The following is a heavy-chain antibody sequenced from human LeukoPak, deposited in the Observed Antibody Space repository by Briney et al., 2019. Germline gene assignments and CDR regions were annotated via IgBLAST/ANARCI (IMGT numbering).Heavy chain of an antibody. Sequence: GASVKVSCKASGYTFTGYYMHWVRQAPGQGLEWMGWINPNSGGTNYAQEFQGRVTMTRDTSISTAYMELSRLRSDDTAVYYCARVTVTTFFALSNWGQGTLVTVSS. CDR1: GYTFTGYY. CDR3: ARVTVTTFFALSN. CDR2: INPNSGGT. V-gene: IGHV1-2*02. J-gene: IGHJ4*02. D-gene: IGHD4-17*01.